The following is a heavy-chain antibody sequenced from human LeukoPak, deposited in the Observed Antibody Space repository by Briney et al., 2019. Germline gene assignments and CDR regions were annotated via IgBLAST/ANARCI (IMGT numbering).Heavy chain of an antibody. D-gene: IGHD1-26*01. J-gene: IGHJ6*03. CDR1: GGSISSSSYY. CDR3: ARIPNSGSYLGAYYYYYMDV. Sequence: SETLSLTCTVSGGSISSSSYYWGWIRQPPGKGLEWIGSIYYSGSTNYNPSLKSRVTISVDTSKNQFSLKLSSVTAADTAVYYCARIPNSGSYLGAYYYYYMDVWGKGTTVTVSS. V-gene: IGHV4-39*07. CDR2: IYYSGST.